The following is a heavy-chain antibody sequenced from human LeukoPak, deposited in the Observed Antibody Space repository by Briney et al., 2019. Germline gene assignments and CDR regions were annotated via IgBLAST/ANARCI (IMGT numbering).Heavy chain of an antibody. CDR3: ARHRDYYDT. CDR2: IYSSGSA. Sequence: SETLSLTCTVSGASINNNFWTWIRQPPGKGLEWIGYIYSSGSANYNPSLKSRVIISGDTSKNQNSLNLTSVTAADTAVYFCARHRDYYDTWGHGTLVTVSS. V-gene: IGHV4-59*08. J-gene: IGHJ4*01. CDR1: GASINNNF. D-gene: IGHD3-22*01.